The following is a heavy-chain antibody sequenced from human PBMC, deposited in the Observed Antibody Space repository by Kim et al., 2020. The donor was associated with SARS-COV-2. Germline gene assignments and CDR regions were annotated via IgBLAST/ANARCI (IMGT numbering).Heavy chain of an antibody. J-gene: IGHJ4*02. CDR2: IKQDGSEK. CDR3: ARVGLDYYGSGSYEFDY. Sequence: GGSLRLSCAASGFTFSSYWMSWVRQAPGKGLEWVANIKQDGSEKYYVDSVKGRFTISRDNAKNSLYLQMNSLRAEDTAVYYCARVGLDYYGSGSYEFDYWGQGTLVTVSS. D-gene: IGHD3-10*01. CDR1: GFTFSSYW. V-gene: IGHV3-7*03.